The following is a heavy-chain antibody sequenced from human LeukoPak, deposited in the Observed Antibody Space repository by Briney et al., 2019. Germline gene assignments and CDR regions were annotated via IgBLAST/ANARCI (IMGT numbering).Heavy chain of an antibody. CDR2: ISAGGDTT. D-gene: IGHD6-25*01. J-gene: IGHJ4*02. V-gene: IGHV3-23*01. Sequence: GGSLRLSCAASGFTFSSYAMSWVRQAPGEGLEWVSGISAGGDTTYTADSVRGRFTISRDNSNNTLYLQMNILTAEDTAVYYCAAISYSGTWPVGYWGQGILVTV. CDR1: GFTFSSYA. CDR3: AAISYSGTWPVGY.